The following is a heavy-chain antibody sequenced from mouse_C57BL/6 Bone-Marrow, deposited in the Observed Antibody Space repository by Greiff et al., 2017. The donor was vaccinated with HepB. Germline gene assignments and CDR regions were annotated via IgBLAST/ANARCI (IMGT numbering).Heavy chain of an antibody. V-gene: IGHV1-50*01. CDR1: GYTFTSYW. Sequence: VQLQQPGAELVKPGASVKLSCKASGYTFTSYWMQWVKQRPRQGLEWIGEIDPSDSYTNYNQKFKGKATLTVDTSSSTAYMQLSSLTSEDSAVYYCAKSSLTLRLRYWGQGTLVTVSA. CDR2: IDPSDSYT. J-gene: IGHJ3*01. CDR3: AKSSLTLRLRY. D-gene: IGHD3-2*02.